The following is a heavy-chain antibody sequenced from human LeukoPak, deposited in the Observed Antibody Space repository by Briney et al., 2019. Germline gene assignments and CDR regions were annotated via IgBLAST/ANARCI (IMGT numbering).Heavy chain of an antibody. J-gene: IGHJ5*02. D-gene: IGHD2-15*01. V-gene: IGHV1-46*01. CDR2: INPSGGST. CDR1: GYTFTSYY. CDR3: AREIVVVVAATHRGFDP. Sequence: ASVKVSCKASGYTFTSYYMHWVRQAPGQGLEWMGIINPSGGSTSYAQKFQGRVTMTRDTSTSTVYMELSSLRSEDTAVYYCAREIVVVVAATHRGFDPWGQGTLVTVSS.